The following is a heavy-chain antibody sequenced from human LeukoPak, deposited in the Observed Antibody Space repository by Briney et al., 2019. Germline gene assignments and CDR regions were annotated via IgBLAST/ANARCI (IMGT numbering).Heavy chain of an antibody. Sequence: SETLSLTCTVSGGSISSSSYYWGWVRQPPGRGLEWLGSIYYSGSTYYNPSLKSRVTISVDTSKNQFSLKLSSVTAADTAVYYCARWGREQLWLSDAFGIWGQGTMVAVSS. V-gene: IGHV4-39*01. D-gene: IGHD5-18*01. J-gene: IGHJ3*02. CDR3: ARWGREQLWLSDAFGI. CDR1: GGSISSSSYY. CDR2: IYYSGST.